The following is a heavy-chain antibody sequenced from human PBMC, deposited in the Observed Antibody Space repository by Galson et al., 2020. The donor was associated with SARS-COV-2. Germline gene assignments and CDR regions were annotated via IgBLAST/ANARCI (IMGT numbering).Heavy chain of an antibody. J-gene: IGHJ4*02. V-gene: IGHV3-21*01. CDR1: GFTFSSYS. CDR2: ISSSSSYI. CDR3: ASGGYSSGCYLEDY. D-gene: IGHD6-19*01. Sequence: PGGSLRLSCAASGFTFSSYSMNWVRQAPGKGLEWVSSISSSSSYIYYADSVKGRFTISRDNAKNSLYLQMNSLRAEDTAVYYCASGGYSSGCYLEDYWGQGTLVTVSS.